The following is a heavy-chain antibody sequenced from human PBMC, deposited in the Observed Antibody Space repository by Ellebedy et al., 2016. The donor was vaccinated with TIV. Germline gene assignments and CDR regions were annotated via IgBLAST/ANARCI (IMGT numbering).Heavy chain of an antibody. CDR3: ASYSGYDYRYFDY. Sequence: AASVKVSCKASGYTFTDHYIHWVRRAPGQGPEWMGWIHPNGGGTRYSERVQGRVTMTTDTSVRTVYMELSGLTFDDTAVYYCASYSGYDYRYFDYWGQGTLVTVSS. CDR2: IHPNGGGT. CDR1: GYTFTDHY. V-gene: IGHV1-2*02. D-gene: IGHD5-12*01. J-gene: IGHJ4*02.